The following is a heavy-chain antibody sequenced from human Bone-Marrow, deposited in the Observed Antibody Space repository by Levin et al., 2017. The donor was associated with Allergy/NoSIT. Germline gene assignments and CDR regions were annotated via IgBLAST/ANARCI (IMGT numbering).Heavy chain of an antibody. Sequence: GGSLRLSCAASGFTFDDYAMHWVRQAPGKGLEWVSGISWNSGSIGYADSVKGRFTISRDNAKNSLYLQMNSLRAEDTALYYCAKDRMYSSGWHVGAFDIWGQGTMVTVSS. J-gene: IGHJ3*02. CDR2: ISWNSGSI. CDR3: AKDRMYSSGWHVGAFDI. V-gene: IGHV3-9*01. CDR1: GFTFDDYA. D-gene: IGHD6-19*01.